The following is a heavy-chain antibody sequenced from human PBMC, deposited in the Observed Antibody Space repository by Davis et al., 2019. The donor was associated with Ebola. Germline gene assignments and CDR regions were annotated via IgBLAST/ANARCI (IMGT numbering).Heavy chain of an antibody. Sequence: SVKVSCKASGGTFSSYAISWVRQAPGQGLEWMGGIIPIFGTANYAQKFQGRVTITADESTSTAYMELSSLRSEDTAVYYCARGEITMVRGVSGALGPWGQGTLVTVSS. J-gene: IGHJ5*02. CDR3: ARGEITMVRGVSGALGP. D-gene: IGHD3-10*01. V-gene: IGHV1-69*13. CDR2: IIPIFGTA. CDR1: GGTFSSYA.